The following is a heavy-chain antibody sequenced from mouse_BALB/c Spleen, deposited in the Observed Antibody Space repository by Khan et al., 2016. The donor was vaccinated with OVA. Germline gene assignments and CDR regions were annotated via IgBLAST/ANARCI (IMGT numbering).Heavy chain of an antibody. CDR3: TRLAYYYDSEVFAY. J-gene: IGHJ3*01. V-gene: IGHV5-6*01. CDR1: GFTFSTYG. D-gene: IGHD1-1*01. CDR2: VSTGGHYT. Sequence: VQLVETGGDIVKPGGSLKLSCAASGFTFSTYGMSWVRQTPDKRLEWVATVSTGGHYTYYPDTVKGRFTIYRDNAKNTLYLQMSSLRSEDTAMFYCTRLAYYYDSEVFAYWGQGTLVTVSA.